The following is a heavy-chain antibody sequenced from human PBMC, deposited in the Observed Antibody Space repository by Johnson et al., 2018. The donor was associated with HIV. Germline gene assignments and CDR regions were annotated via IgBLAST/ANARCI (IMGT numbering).Heavy chain of an antibody. Sequence: VHLVESGGGLVQPGRSLRLSCAASGIIFDDYAMHWVRQAPGKGLEWVALISYDGSNKLYAESVKGRFSISRDNSRNTLYLQLNSLRSVDTAMYYCARVADWGSSYDALDIWGQGTMVTVSS. CDR1: GIIFDDYA. CDR3: ARVADWGSSYDALDI. V-gene: IGHV3-30-3*01. J-gene: IGHJ3*02. CDR2: ISYDGSNK. D-gene: IGHD7-27*01.